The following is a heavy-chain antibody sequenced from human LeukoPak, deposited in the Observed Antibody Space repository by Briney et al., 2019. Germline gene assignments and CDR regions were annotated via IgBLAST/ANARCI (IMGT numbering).Heavy chain of an antibody. CDR2: ISSSSSTI. J-gene: IGHJ4*02. CDR1: GFTFSSYS. CDR3: CSYSSNWSLGY. D-gene: IGHD6-13*01. V-gene: IGHV3-48*01. Sequence: GRSLRLSCAASGFTFSSYSMNWVRQAPGKGLEWVSYISSSSSTIHYADSVKGRFTTSRDSAKNSLYLQMNSLRAEDTAVYYCCSYSSNWSLGYWGQGTLVTVSS.